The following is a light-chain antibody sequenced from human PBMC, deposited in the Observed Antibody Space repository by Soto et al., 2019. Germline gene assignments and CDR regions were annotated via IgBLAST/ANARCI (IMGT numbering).Light chain of an antibody. CDR2: GAS. V-gene: IGKV3D-15*01. J-gene: IGKJ5*01. Sequence: ETVMTQSPATLSVSPGERATLSCRASQSVSTKLAWYQQKPGQAPRLLIYGASTRATGIPARFSGSGSGTEFTLTVSSLQSEDFAVYYCQQYDAWPPITFGQGTRLEMK. CDR3: QQYDAWPPIT. CDR1: QSVSTK.